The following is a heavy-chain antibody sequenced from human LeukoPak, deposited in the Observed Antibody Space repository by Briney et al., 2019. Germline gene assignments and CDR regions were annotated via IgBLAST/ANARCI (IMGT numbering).Heavy chain of an antibody. CDR3: SRDVDTFDY. J-gene: IGHJ4*02. D-gene: IGHD5-18*01. Sequence: GSLSLSCTASGFTFSDYALNWVRQAPGKGLEWVGFIRSKTYGGTTEYAASVSDRFTISRDDSKSIAYLQMNSLKTEDTAVYYCSRDVDTFDYWGQRSLFTVSS. CDR1: GFTFSDYA. V-gene: IGHV3-49*04. CDR2: IRSKTYGGTT.